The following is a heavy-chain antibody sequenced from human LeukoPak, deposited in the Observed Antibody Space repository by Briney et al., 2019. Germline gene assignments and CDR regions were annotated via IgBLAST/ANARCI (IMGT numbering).Heavy chain of an antibody. J-gene: IGHJ4*02. Sequence: GGSLRLSCPASGFSFSDYIMNWVRQPPGKGLEWVASISRNTTYIHYADSVKGRFTISRDNAGNSLFLQMNSLRAEDTAIYYCARDEGYYFDSWGQGTQVTVSS. CDR3: ARDEGYYFDS. CDR2: ISRNTTYI. V-gene: IGHV3-21*01. CDR1: GFSFSDYI.